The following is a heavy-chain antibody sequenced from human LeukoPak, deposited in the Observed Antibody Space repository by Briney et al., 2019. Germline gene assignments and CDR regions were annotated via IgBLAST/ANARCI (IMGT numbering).Heavy chain of an antibody. CDR1: GFTFSSYS. D-gene: IGHD3-10*01. J-gene: IGHJ5*02. CDR3: ARVITMVRGVITPFDNWFDP. CDR2: ISSSSSTI. V-gene: IGHV3-48*01. Sequence: GGSLRLSCAASGFTFSSYSMNWVRQAPGKGLEWVSYISSSSSTIYYADSEKGRFTISRDNAKNSLYLQMNSLRAEDTAVYYCARVITMVRGVITPFDNWFDPWGQGTLVTVSS.